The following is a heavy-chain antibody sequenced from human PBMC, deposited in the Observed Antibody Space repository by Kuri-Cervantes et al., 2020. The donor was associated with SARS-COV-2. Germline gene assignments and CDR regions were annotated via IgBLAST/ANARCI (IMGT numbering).Heavy chain of an antibody. D-gene: IGHD6-13*01. J-gene: IGHJ3*02. V-gene: IGHV3-23*01. CDR2: ISGSGGST. CDR1: GFTFSSYA. Sequence: GGSLRPSFAASGFTFSSYAMSWVRQAPGKGLEWVSAISGSGGSTYYADSVKGRFTISRDNAKNSLYLQMNSLRAEDTAVYYCARERGSSWYSSKAFDIWGQGTMVTVSS. CDR3: ARERGSSWYSSKAFDI.